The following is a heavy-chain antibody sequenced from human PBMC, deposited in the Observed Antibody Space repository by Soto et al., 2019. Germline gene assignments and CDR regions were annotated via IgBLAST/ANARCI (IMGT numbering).Heavy chain of an antibody. D-gene: IGHD1-1*01. CDR2: ITDSGGST. CDR1: GFIFRSYV. V-gene: IGHV3-23*01. Sequence: PGGSLRLSCAASGFIFRSYVMRWVRQAPGQGLEWVSSITDSGGSTYYADSVTGRFTISRDNSKNTVYLQMNSLRDEDTAVYYCVKDWTGYSDYLGPGTLVT. J-gene: IGHJ4*02. CDR3: VKDWTGYSDY.